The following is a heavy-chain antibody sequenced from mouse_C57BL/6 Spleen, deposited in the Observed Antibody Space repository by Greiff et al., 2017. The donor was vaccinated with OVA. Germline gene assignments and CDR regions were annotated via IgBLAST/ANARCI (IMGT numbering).Heavy chain of an antibody. CDR1: GFNIKDYY. CDR2: IDPEDGDT. Sequence: EVQLQQSGAELVRPGASVKLSCTASGFNIKDYYMHWVKQRPEQGLEWIGRIDPEDGDTEYAPKFQGKATMTADTSSNTAYLQLSSLTSEDTTVYYCTTSITTVVATRDYWGQGTTLTVSS. V-gene: IGHV14-1*01. J-gene: IGHJ2*01. D-gene: IGHD1-1*01. CDR3: TTSITTVVATRDY.